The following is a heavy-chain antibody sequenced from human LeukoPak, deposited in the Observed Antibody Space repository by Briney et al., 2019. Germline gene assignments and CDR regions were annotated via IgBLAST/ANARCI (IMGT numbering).Heavy chain of an antibody. CDR3: ARLVWGDGMDV. CDR1: GFTVTNNY. J-gene: IGHJ6*02. V-gene: IGHV3-53*01. CDR2: IYSGGST. D-gene: IGHD3-16*01. Sequence: PGGSLRLSCVASGFTVTNNYVTWVRQAPGKGLDWVSVIYSGGSTFYADSVKGRFTISRDNSKNTLYLQMHSLRAEDTAVYYCARLVWGDGMDVWGQGTTVTVSS.